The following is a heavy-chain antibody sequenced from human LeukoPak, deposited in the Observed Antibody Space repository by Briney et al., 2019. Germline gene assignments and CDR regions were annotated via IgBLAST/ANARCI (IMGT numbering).Heavy chain of an antibody. CDR2: IYHSGST. Sequence: SETLSLTCTVSGGSISSGGYYWSWIRQPPGKGLEWIGYIYHSGSTYYNPSLKSRVTISVDRSKNQFSLKLSSVTAADTAVYYCARISPSRYGYTYGYFQHWGQGTLVTVSS. CDR1: GGSISSGGYY. D-gene: IGHD5-24*01. V-gene: IGHV4-30-2*01. J-gene: IGHJ1*01. CDR3: ARISPSRYGYTYGYFQH.